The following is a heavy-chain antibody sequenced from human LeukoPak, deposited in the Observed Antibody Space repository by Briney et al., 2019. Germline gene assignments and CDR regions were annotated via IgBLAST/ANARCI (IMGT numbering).Heavy chain of an antibody. D-gene: IGHD1-26*01. J-gene: IGHJ4*02. CDR3: ARDRYSGSYWGYYFDY. V-gene: IGHV1-69*13. CDR2: IIPIFGTA. CDR1: GGTFSSYA. Sequence: GALVKVSCKASGGTFSSYAISWVRQAPGQGLEWMGGIIPIFGTANYAQKFQGRVTITADESTSTAYMELSSLRSEDTAVYYCARDRYSGSYWGYYFDYWGQGTLVTVSS.